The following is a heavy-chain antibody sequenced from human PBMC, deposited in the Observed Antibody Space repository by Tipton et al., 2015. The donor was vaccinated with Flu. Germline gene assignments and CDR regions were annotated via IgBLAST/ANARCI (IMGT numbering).Heavy chain of an antibody. Sequence: QLVQSGAEVKKPGASVKVSCKASGYTFTGYYMHWVRQAPGQGLEWMGRINPNSGGTNYAQKFQGRVTMTRDTSISTAYLQWSSLKASDTAMYYCARGYCGGGSCYYVGYYGMDVWGQGTAVTVSS. D-gene: IGHD2-15*01. CDR2: INPNSGGT. CDR3: ARGYCGGGSCYYVGYYGMDV. CDR1: GYTFTGYY. V-gene: IGHV1-2*06. J-gene: IGHJ6*02.